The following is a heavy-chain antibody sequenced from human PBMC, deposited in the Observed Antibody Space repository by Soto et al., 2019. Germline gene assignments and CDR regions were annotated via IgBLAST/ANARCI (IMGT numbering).Heavy chain of an antibody. Sequence: QVQLVQSGAEVKKPGSSVKVSCKASGGSVSSDTLSWVRQAPGQGLEGMGRIIPILGRANYAQKFQGRVTITGEKSTSTSSMELISLRSEDTVVYFCAGDAGYSNYAFDFWGQGPRVTVSS. CDR1: GGSVSSDT. CDR3: AGDAGYSNYAFDF. CDR2: IIPILGRA. V-gene: IGHV1-69*08. J-gene: IGHJ4*02. D-gene: IGHD4-4*01.